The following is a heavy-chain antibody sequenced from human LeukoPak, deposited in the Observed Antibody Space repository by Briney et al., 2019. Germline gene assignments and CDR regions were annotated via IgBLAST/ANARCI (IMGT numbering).Heavy chain of an antibody. J-gene: IGHJ4*02. D-gene: IGHD3-3*01. Sequence: SETLSLTCAVYGGSFSGYYWSWIRQPAGKGLEWIGRIYTSGTTNYNPSLKSRVTISVDTSKNQFSLKLSSVTAADTAVYYCARAGLDFWSGYSPYYFDYWGQGTLVTVSS. CDR2: IYTSGTT. V-gene: IGHV4-59*10. CDR1: GGSFSGYY. CDR3: ARAGLDFWSGYSPYYFDY.